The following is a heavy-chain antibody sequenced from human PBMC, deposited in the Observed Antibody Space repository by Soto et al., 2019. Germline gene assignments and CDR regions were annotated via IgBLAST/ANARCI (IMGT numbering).Heavy chain of an antibody. V-gene: IGHV4-39*01. CDR1: GGSISSSXYY. D-gene: IGHD6-13*01. J-gene: IGHJ4*02. CDR2: IYYSGST. Sequence: QLQLQESGPGLVKPSETLSLTCTVSGGSISSSXYYWGWIRQPPGKGLEWIGSIYYSGSTYYNPSLKSRVTISVDTSKNQFSLKLSSVTAADTAVYYCATYSSSWYVVYWGQGTLVTVSS. CDR3: ATYSSSWYVVY.